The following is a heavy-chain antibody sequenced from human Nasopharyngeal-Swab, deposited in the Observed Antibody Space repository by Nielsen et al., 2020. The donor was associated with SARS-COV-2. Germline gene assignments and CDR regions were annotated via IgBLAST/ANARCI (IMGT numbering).Heavy chain of an antibody. Sequence: GESLKISCAASGFTFSSYWMSWVRQAPGKGLEWVANIKQDGSEKYYVDSVKGRFTISRDNAKNSLYLQMNSLRAEDTAVYYCAQASDYIWGSNDFWGQGTLVTVSS. V-gene: IGHV3-7*01. CDR3: AQASDYIWGSNDF. CDR2: IKQDGSEK. CDR1: GFTFSSYW. D-gene: IGHD3-16*01. J-gene: IGHJ4*02.